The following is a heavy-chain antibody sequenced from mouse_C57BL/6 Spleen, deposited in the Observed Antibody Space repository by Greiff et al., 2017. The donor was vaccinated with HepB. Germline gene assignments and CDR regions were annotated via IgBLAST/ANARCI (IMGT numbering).Heavy chain of an antibody. CDR1: GYAFSSSW. V-gene: IGHV1-82*01. J-gene: IGHJ3*01. CDR3: APIYYDYDGTWFAY. Sequence: QVQLQQSGPELVKPGASVKISCKASGYAFSSSWMNWVKQRPGKGLEWIGRIYPGDGDTNYNGKFKGKATLTADKSSSTAYMQLSSLTSEDSAVYFCAPIYYDYDGTWFAYWGQGTLVTVSA. D-gene: IGHD2-4*01. CDR2: IYPGDGDT.